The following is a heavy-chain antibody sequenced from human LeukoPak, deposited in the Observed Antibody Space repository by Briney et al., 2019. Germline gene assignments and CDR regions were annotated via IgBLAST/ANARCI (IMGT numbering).Heavy chain of an antibody. J-gene: IGHJ4*02. CDR3: TNNNTIRGIIVVF. CDR2: IIPFFGTA. CDR1: GGTFSNYV. V-gene: IGHV1-69*01. D-gene: IGHD3-10*01. Sequence: SVKVSCKASGGTFSNYVINWVRQAPGQGLEWMGGIIPFFGTASYAQKFQGRLTLTADESTSTAYMELSSLRTDDTAVYYCTNNNTIRGIIVVFWGQGALVTVSS.